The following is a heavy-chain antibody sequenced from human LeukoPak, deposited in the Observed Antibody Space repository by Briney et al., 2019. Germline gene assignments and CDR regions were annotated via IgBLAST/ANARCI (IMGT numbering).Heavy chain of an antibody. D-gene: IGHD4-23*01. CDR2: IYFSWST. V-gene: IGHV4-31*03. J-gene: IGHJ4*02. CDR1: GGSISSGGYY. Sequence: SQTLSLTCTVSGGSISSGGYYWSWIRQHPGKGLEWIGCIYFSWSTYYNPSLKSRVTISVDTSKNQFSLQLSSVTAADTAVYYCARDYYGGNPGYYFDYWGQGTLVTVSS. CDR3: ARDYYGGNPGYYFDY.